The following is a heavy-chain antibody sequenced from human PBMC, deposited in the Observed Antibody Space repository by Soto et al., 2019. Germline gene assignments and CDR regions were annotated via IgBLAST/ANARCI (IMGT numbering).Heavy chain of an antibody. CDR3: ARHNLGYYDFWSGYRRHNWFDH. CDR2: ISSSSSYI. CDR1: GFTFSSYS. J-gene: IGHJ5*02. V-gene: IGHV3-21*01. Sequence: PGGSLRLSCAASGFTFSSYSMNWVRQAPGKGLEWVSSISSSSSYIYYADSVKGRFTISRDNAKNSLYLQMNSLRAEDTAVYYCARHNLGYYDFWSGYRRHNWFDHWGQGTLVTVSS. D-gene: IGHD3-3*01.